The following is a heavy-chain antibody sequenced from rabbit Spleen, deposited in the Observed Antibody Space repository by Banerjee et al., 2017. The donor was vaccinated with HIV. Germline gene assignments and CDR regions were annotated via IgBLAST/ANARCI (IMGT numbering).Heavy chain of an antibody. V-gene: IGHV1S40*01. CDR1: GIDFSSTYY. CDR3: ASGYGGVGRAYKL. Sequence: QSLEESGGDLVKPEGSLTLNCTASGIDFSSTYYMCWVRQAPGKGLELIACIDPNKSGSTRYASWAKGRFTISKTSSTTVTLQMTGLTAADTATYFCASGYGGVGRAYKLWGPGTLVTVS. D-gene: IGHD4-2*01. J-gene: IGHJ6*01. CDR2: IDPNKSGST.